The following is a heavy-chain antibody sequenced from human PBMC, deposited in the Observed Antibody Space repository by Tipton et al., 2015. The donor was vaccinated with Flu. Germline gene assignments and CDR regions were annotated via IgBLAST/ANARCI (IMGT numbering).Heavy chain of an antibody. CDR3: ARHMSSGYDYRYYYMDV. V-gene: IGHV5-51*01. CDR2: IYPGDSDT. Sequence: QSGPEVKKPGESLKISCKGSGYSFTSYWIGWVRQMPGKGLEWMGIIYPGDSDTRYSPSFQGQVTISADKSISTAYLQWSSLKASDTAMYYCARHMSSGYDYRYYYMDVWGKGTTVTVSS. CDR1: GYSFTSYW. J-gene: IGHJ6*03. D-gene: IGHD5-12*01.